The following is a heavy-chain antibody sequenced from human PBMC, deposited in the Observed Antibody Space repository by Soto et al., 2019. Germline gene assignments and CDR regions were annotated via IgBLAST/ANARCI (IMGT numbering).Heavy chain of an antibody. CDR3: ASRDPGTSVDY. Sequence: SETLSLTCAVSRGSFTSNNWWTWVRQPPGQGLEWIGEIYRTGSTNYNPSLKSRVTLSLDKSENQFSLKVTSLTAADTAVYYCASRDPGTSVDYWGQGTLVAVFS. CDR1: RGSFTSNNW. V-gene: IGHV4-4*02. J-gene: IGHJ4*02. D-gene: IGHD1-7*01. CDR2: IYRTGST.